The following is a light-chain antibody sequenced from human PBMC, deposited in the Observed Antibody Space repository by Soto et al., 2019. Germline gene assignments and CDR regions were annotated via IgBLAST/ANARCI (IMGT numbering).Light chain of an antibody. Sequence: DIQMTQSPSTLSASVGDRVTITCRASQSISSWLAWYQQKPGQAPNLLIYAASTLQSGVPSRFSGSGSGTDFTLTISSLQPEDFATYYCQQLNSYPLTFGGGTKVEI. J-gene: IGKJ4*01. V-gene: IGKV1-5*01. CDR3: QQLNSYPLT. CDR2: AAS. CDR1: QSISSW.